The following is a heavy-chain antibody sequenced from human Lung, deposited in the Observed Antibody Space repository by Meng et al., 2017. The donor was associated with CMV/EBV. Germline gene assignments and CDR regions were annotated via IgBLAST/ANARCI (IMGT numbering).Heavy chain of an antibody. CDR2: MYYSGST. Sequence: SETLSLXCSVSGGSISSNSYYWGWIRQPPGKGLEWIGIMYYSGSTYYNPSLKSRVTISVDTSKKQISLKLSAVTAADTAVYYCARGYYSDSSGHYYANPHWFDPWGRGTLVTVSS. V-gene: IGHV4-39*07. D-gene: IGHD3-22*01. CDR3: ARGYYSDSSGHYYANPHWFDP. J-gene: IGHJ5*02. CDR1: GGSISSNSYY.